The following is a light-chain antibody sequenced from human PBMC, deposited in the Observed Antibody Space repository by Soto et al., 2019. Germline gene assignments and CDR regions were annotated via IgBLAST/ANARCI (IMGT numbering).Light chain of an antibody. CDR1: QTISNN. CDR2: GAS. CDR3: QHYNSYSVA. V-gene: IGKV3D-15*01. Sequence: VLTQSPGTLSVSPGEGATLSCRASQTISNNVAWYQQKHGQVPSLLIYGASTRAADIPARFSGGGSGTDFTLTISSLQPDDFATYYCQHYNSYSVAFGQGTKVDIK. J-gene: IGKJ1*01.